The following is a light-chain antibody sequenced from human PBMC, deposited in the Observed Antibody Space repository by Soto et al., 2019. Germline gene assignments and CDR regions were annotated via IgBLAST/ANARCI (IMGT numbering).Light chain of an antibody. J-gene: IGLJ1*01. V-gene: IGLV2-14*01. CDR2: EVS. Sequence: QSALAQPASVSGSPGQSITISRTGTSSDIGNYDYVSWYQQHPGKAPKLMIYEVSNRPSGVSNRFSGSKSGNTASLTISGLQSVDEADYYCSSYSNSRSLDYVFGTGTKVTVL. CDR1: SSDIGNYDY. CDR3: SSYSNSRSLDYV.